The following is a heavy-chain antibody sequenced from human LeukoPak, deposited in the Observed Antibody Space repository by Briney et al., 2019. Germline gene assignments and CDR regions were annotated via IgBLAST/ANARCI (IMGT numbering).Heavy chain of an antibody. CDR3: ASKYDSGGPGAFDI. Sequence: GASVKVSCKASGYTFTGYYMHWVRQAPGQGLEWMGWINPNSGGTNYAQKFQGRVTMTRDTSISTAYMELSRLRSDDTAVYYCASKYDSGGPGAFDIWGQGTMVTVSS. J-gene: IGHJ3*02. CDR2: INPNSGGT. CDR1: GYTFTGYY. D-gene: IGHD3-22*01. V-gene: IGHV1-2*02.